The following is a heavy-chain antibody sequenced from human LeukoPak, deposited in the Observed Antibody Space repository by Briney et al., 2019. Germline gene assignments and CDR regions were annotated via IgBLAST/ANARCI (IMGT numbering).Heavy chain of an antibody. J-gene: IGHJ4*02. CDR2: IYYSGSA. D-gene: IGHD2-2*01. Sequence: SETLSLTCTVSGGSISSGGYYWSWIRQHPGKGLEWIGYIYYSGSAYYNPSLKSRVTISVDTSKNQFSLKLSSVTAADTAVYYCARWLPAENFDYWGQGTLVTVSS. V-gene: IGHV4-31*03. CDR3: ARWLPAENFDY. CDR1: GGSISSGGYY.